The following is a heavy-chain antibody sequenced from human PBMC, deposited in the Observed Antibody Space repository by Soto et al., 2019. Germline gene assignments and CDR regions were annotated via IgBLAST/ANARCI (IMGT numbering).Heavy chain of an antibody. CDR1: GGSISSGGYY. J-gene: IGHJ4*02. Sequence: PSETLSLTCTVSGGSISSGGYYWSWIRQHPGKGLEWIGYIYYSGTTYYNPSLKSRVTISVDTSKNQFSLKVSSVTAADTAVYFCARDNSQGGYYFDYWGLGTLVTVSS. CDR3: ARDNSQGGYYFDY. V-gene: IGHV4-31*03. CDR2: IYYSGTT.